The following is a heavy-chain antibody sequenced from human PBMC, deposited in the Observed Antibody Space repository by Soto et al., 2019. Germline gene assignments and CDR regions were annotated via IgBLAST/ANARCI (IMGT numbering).Heavy chain of an antibody. CDR2: IIPIFGTA. V-gene: IGHV1-69*06. D-gene: IGHD1-20*01. CDR1: GCTFSSYA. Sequence: SVKVSCKASGCTFSSYAISWVRQAAGQGLEWMGGIIPIFGTANYAQKFQGRVTITADKSTSTAYMELSSLRSEDTAVYYCAREGGITGNSFWFDPWGQGTLVTVSS. CDR3: AREGGITGNSFWFDP. J-gene: IGHJ5*02.